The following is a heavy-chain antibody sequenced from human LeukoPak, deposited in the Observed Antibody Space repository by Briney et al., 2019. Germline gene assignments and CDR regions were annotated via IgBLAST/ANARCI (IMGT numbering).Heavy chain of an antibody. D-gene: IGHD3-22*01. CDR1: GFTFSSYW. J-gene: IGHJ4*02. Sequence: GGSLRLSCAASGFTFSSYWMSWVRQAPGKGLEWVANINQDGSEKYYVGSVKGRFTVSRDNAKNSLYLQMNSLRAEDTAVYYCARDEMYYYDSSGYYSFDYWGQGTLVTDSS. CDR2: INQDGSEK. CDR3: ARDEMYYYDSSGYYSFDY. V-gene: IGHV3-7*01.